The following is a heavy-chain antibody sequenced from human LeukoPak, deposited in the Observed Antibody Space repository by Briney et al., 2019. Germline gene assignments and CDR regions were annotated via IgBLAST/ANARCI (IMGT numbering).Heavy chain of an antibody. CDR1: GFTFSSYA. Sequence: GGSLRLSCAASGFTFSSYAMSWVRQAPGKGLEWVSAVSDSGGSTYYADSVKGRFTISRDNSKNTLYLQMNSLRAEDTAVYYCAREYYDFWSGFFWFDPWGQGTLVTVSS. CDR3: AREYYDFWSGFFWFDP. J-gene: IGHJ5*02. V-gene: IGHV3-23*01. CDR2: VSDSGGST. D-gene: IGHD3-3*01.